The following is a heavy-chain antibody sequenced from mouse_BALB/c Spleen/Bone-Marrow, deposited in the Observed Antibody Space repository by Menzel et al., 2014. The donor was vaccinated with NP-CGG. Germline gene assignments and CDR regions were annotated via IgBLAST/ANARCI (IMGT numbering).Heavy chain of an antibody. CDR2: IYPGDNYT. V-gene: IGHV1-63*02. Sequence: VKLQESGAELVRPGTSVKMSCKAAGYTFTNYWIGWVKQRPGHGLEWIGDIYPGDNYTNYNEKFKGKATLTADTSSSXAXMQXSSLTSEDSAIYYCTRGGYDYTWFAYWGQGTLVTVSA. CDR1: GYTFTNYW. CDR3: TRGGYDYTWFAY. J-gene: IGHJ3*01. D-gene: IGHD2-4*01.